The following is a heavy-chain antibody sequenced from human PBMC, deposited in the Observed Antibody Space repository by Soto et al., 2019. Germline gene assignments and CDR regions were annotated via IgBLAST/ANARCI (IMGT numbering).Heavy chain of an antibody. V-gene: IGHV4-39*01. CDR1: GGSINSSSYF. CDR3: ARHYSSGSRNWFDP. J-gene: IGHJ5*02. Sequence: SETLSLTCSVSGGSINSSSYFWGWVRQPPGKGLEWIGSIYYSGSTYYNPSLGSRVTISVDTSKNQFSLKLSSVTAADTAVFYCARHYSSGSRNWFDPWGQGTLVTVSS. D-gene: IGHD6-19*01. CDR2: IYYSGST.